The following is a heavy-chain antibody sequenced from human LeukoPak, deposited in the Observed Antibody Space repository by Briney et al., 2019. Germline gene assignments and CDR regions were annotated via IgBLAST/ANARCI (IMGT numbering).Heavy chain of an antibody. V-gene: IGHV1-2*02. J-gene: IGHJ4*02. Sequence: GASVKVSCKASGYTFTGYYMHWVRQAPGQGLEWMGWINPNSGGTNYAQKFQGRVTMTRDTSISTAYMELSRLRSDDTAVYYCARGQTHVDMGFWYFDYWGQGTLVTVSS. CDR2: INPNSGGT. D-gene: IGHD5-12*01. CDR1: GYTFTGYY. CDR3: ARGQTHVDMGFWYFDY.